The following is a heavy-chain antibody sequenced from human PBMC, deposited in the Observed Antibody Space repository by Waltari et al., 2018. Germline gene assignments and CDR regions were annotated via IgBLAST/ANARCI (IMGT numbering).Heavy chain of an antibody. CDR2: MNEDGSEK. J-gene: IGHJ4*02. CDR1: GFPFTNYW. CDR3: VRDDSTGHYYFDY. D-gene: IGHD3-22*01. Sequence: EVQLVESGGDLVQPGGSLRLSCAASGFPFTNYWMSWVRQAPGKGLERVANMNEDGSEKYYVDSVEGRFTISRDNAKNSLYLQMNSLRAEDTAVYYCVRDDSTGHYYFDYWAREPWSPSPQ. V-gene: IGHV3-7*03.